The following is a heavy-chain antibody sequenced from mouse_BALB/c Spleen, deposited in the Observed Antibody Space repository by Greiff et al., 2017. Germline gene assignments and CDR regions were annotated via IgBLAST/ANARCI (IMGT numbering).Heavy chain of an antibody. V-gene: IGHV1-87*01. J-gene: IGHJ4*01. D-gene: IGHD1-1*01. CDR1: GYTFTSYW. CDR3: ARSDYYGSSDAMDY. CDR2: IYPGDGDT. Sequence: QVQLQQSGAELARPGASVKLSCKASGYTFTSYWMQWVKQRPGQGLEWIGAIYPGDGDTRYTQKFKGKATLTADKSSSTAYMQLSSLASEDSAVYYCARSDYYGSSDAMDYWGQGTSVTVSS.